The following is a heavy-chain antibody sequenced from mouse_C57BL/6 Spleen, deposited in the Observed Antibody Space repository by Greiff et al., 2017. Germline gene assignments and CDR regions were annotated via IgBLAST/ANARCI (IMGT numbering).Heavy chain of an antibody. D-gene: IGHD2-13*01. CDR3: ARADWYYAMDN. CDR1: GYAFTSSW. J-gene: IGHJ4*01. CDR2: IYPGDGVT. V-gene: IGHV1-82*01. Sequence: VQLQQSGPELVKPGASVKISCKASGYAFTSSWMNWVKQRPGKGLEWIGRIYPGDGVTNYNGKFKGKATLTADKSSSTAYMQLSSLTSEDSAVYFCARADWYYAMDNWGQGTSVTVSA.